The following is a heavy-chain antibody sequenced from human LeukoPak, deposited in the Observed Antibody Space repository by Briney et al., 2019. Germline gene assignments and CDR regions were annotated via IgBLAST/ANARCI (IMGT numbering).Heavy chain of an antibody. D-gene: IGHD6-6*01. CDR3: AKGTYSSSPRDY. Sequence: GGSLRLSCAASGFTFSSYAMSWVRQAPGKGLEWVSAMSGSGGSTYYAGSVKGRFTISRDNSKNTLYLQMNSLRAEDTAVYYCAKGTYSSSPRDYWGQGTLVTVSS. CDR2: MSGSGGST. V-gene: IGHV3-23*01. J-gene: IGHJ4*02. CDR1: GFTFSSYA.